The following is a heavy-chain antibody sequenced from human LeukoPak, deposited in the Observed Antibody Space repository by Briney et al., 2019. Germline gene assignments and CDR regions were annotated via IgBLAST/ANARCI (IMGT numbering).Heavy chain of an antibody. Sequence: ASVKVSCKASGYTFTNYYMHWVRQAPGQGLEWMGMINPSRGSTTYAQKFQGRVTMTRDTSTSTVYMELSSLRSEDTAVYYCARRPAERPPLDYYYYYGMDVWGQGTTVTVSS. D-gene: IGHD1-14*01. J-gene: IGHJ6*02. CDR2: INPSRGST. CDR1: GYTFTNYY. CDR3: ARRPAERPPLDYYYYYGMDV. V-gene: IGHV1-46*01.